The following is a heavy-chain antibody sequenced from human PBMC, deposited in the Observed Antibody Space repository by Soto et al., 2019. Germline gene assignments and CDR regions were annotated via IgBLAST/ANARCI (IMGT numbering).Heavy chain of an antibody. Sequence: EVQLVESGGGLVQPGGSLRLSCAASGFTVSSNYMSWVRQAPGKGLEWVSVIYSGGSTYYADSVKGRFTISRDNSKNTLYLQMNSLRAEDTAVHYCARDHVATIAVGAFDIWGQGTMVTVSS. CDR2: IYSGGST. V-gene: IGHV3-66*01. J-gene: IGHJ3*02. CDR1: GFTVSSNY. D-gene: IGHD5-12*01. CDR3: ARDHVATIAVGAFDI.